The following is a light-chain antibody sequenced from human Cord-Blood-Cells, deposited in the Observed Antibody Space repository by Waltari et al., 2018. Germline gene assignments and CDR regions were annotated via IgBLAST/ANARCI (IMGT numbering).Light chain of an antibody. Sequence: EMVLTQPPGPLSSSTGESATLSCRASQSVRISYLAWYQQKPGQAPRLLIYGASSRATGIPDRFSGSGSGTDFTLTISRLEPEDFAVYYCQQYGSSPPWTFGQGTKVEIK. J-gene: IGKJ1*01. CDR3: QQYGSSPPWT. V-gene: IGKV3-20*01. CDR1: QSVRISY. CDR2: GAS.